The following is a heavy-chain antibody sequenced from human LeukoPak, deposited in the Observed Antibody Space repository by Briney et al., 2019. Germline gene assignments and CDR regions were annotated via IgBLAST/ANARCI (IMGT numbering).Heavy chain of an antibody. V-gene: IGHV3-23*01. CDR3: AKTRSDTAMGLGFDY. CDR1: GFTFSSYA. CDR2: ISGSGGST. J-gene: IGHJ4*02. Sequence: GGSLRLSCAASGFTFSSYAMSWVRQAPGKGLERVSAISGSGGSTYYADSVKGRFTISRDNSKNTLYLQMNSLRAEDTAVYYCAKTRSDTAMGLGFDYRGQGTLVTVSS. D-gene: IGHD5-18*01.